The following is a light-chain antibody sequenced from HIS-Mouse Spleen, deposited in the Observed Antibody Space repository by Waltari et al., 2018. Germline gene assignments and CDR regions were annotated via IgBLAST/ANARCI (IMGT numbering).Light chain of an antibody. Sequence: SYELTQPPSVSVSPGQTARITCSGEALPKKYAYWYQEKTGQAPLLVIYEDSKRPSGIPERFSGSSSGTMATLTISGAQVEDEADYYCYSTDSSGNHRVFGGGTKLTVL. CDR3: YSTDSSGNHRV. CDR2: EDS. V-gene: IGLV3-10*01. J-gene: IGLJ2*01. CDR1: ALPKKY.